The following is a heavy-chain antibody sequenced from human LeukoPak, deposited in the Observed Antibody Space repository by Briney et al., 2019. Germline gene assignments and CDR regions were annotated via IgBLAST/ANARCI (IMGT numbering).Heavy chain of an antibody. CDR2: ISSSGSTI. J-gene: IGHJ4*02. CDR1: GLTFSSYE. CDR3: ARARTDSSGYYRWGNYFDY. D-gene: IGHD3-22*01. V-gene: IGHV3-48*03. Sequence: GGSLRLSCAASGLTFSSYEMNWVRQAPGKGLEWVSYISSSGSTIYYADSVKGRFTISRDNTKNSLYLQMNSLRAEDTAVYYCARARTDSSGYYRWGNYFDYWGQGTLVTVSS.